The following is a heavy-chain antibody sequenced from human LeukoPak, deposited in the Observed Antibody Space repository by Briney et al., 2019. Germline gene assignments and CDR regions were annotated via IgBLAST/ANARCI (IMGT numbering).Heavy chain of an antibody. CDR1: GDSISSTRSSYY. V-gene: IGHV4-39*07. J-gene: IGHJ4*02. CDR3: ARGDCSSTSCPFDY. Sequence: SETLSLTCTVSGDSISSTRSSYYWGWIRQPPGKELEWIASVYYSGATYYNPSLRSRVTISVDTSKNQFSLKVSSVTAADTAVYYCARGDCSSTSCPFDYWGQGTLVTVSS. CDR2: VYYSGAT. D-gene: IGHD2-2*01.